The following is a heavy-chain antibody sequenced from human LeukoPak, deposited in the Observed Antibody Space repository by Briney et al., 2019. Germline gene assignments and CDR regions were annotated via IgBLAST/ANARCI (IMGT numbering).Heavy chain of an antibody. CDR3: ARGRQQLVRTQYYYYGMDV. Sequence: SETLSLTCTVSGGSISSSSYYWGWIRQPPGKGLEWIGSIHYSGSTYYNPSLKSRVTISVDTSKNQFSLKLSSVTAADTAVYYCARGRQQLVRTQYYYYGMDVWGQGTTVTVSS. CDR2: IHYSGST. CDR1: GGSISSSSYY. D-gene: IGHD6-13*01. V-gene: IGHV4-39*01. J-gene: IGHJ6*02.